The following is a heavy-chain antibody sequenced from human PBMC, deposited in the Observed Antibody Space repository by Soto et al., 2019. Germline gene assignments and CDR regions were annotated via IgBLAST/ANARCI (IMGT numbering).Heavy chain of an antibody. D-gene: IGHD2-2*01. V-gene: IGHV3-23*01. CDR2: ISDSGST. CDR3: AKDKGGRYCSRTSCLYSFDY. J-gene: IGHJ4*02. CDR1: GFTFSTYA. Sequence: EVQLLESGGGLVQPGGSLRLSCTASGFTFSTYAMSWVRQAPGKGLEWVSTISDSGSTYYADSVKGRFTISRDNSKNTPYLEKNRLRAEDTAVYYCAKDKGGRYCSRTSCLYSFDYWGQGTLVTVSS.